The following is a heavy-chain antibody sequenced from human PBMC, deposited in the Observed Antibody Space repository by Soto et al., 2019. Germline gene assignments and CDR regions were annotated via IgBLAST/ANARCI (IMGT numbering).Heavy chain of an antibody. D-gene: IGHD6-13*01. CDR3: AISRAAAPPRVGMDV. CDR2: IIPFFHAP. V-gene: IGHV1-69*01. Sequence: QVQLLQSGAEVKKPGSSVKVSCKASGGTFSRNAISWVRQAPGQGLEWMGGIIPFFHAPNYAQKFQGRVTIAADASTSIVFMEMCSLRSEDSAVYYCAISRAAAPPRVGMDVWGQGTTVTVSS. J-gene: IGHJ6*02. CDR1: GGTFSRNA.